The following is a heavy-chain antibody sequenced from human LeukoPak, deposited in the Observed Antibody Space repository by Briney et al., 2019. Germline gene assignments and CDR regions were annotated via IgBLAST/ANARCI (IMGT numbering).Heavy chain of an antibody. CDR1: GGSFSGYY. Sequence: NPSETLSLTCAVYGGSFSGYYWSWIRQPPGKGLEWIGEINHSGSTNYNPSLKSRVTISVDTSKNQFSLKLSSVTAADTAVYYCARHGHYDFWRELYYYYYYMDVWGKGTTVTVSS. CDR2: INHSGST. CDR3: ARHGHYDFWRELYYYYYYMDV. J-gene: IGHJ6*03. D-gene: IGHD3-3*01. V-gene: IGHV4-34*01.